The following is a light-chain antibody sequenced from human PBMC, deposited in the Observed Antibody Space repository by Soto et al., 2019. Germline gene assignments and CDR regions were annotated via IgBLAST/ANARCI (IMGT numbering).Light chain of an antibody. V-gene: IGKV1-5*01. Sequence: DIQMTPSPSTLSASVGDTFTLPCRASQSISSYLNWYQQKPGKAPKLLIYAASSLESGVPSRFSGSGSGTEFTLTISSLQPDDFATYYCQQYNSYSTFGQGTRLEI. CDR3: QQYNSYST. CDR1: QSISSY. J-gene: IGKJ5*01. CDR2: AAS.